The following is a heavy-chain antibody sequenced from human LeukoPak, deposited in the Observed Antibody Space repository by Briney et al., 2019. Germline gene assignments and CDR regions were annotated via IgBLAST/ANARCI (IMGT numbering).Heavy chain of an antibody. CDR3: ARYRLGYCSGGSCSRTIDY. Sequence: SETLSLTCAVYGGSFSGYYWSWIRQPPGKGLEWIGEINHSGSTNYNPSLKSRVTISVDTSKNQFSLKLSSVTAADTAVYYCARYRLGYCSGGSCSRTIDYWGQGTLVTVSS. J-gene: IGHJ4*02. CDR1: GGSFSGYY. D-gene: IGHD2-15*01. CDR2: INHSGST. V-gene: IGHV4-34*01.